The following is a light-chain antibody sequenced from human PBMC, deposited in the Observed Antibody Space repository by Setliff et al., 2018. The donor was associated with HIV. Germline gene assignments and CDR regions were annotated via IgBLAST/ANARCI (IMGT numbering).Light chain of an antibody. J-gene: IGLJ1*01. CDR3: SSYAITNTLP. V-gene: IGLV2-18*02. CDR2: EAG. CDR1: SSDVVTYSR. Sequence: ALAQPPSVSGSPGQSVAIYCTGTSSDVVTYSRVSWYQQSPGTAPKLLLYEAGNRPAGVPDRFSGSRSASTASLTISGLQSDDEADYYCSSYAITNTLPFGTGTKVTVL.